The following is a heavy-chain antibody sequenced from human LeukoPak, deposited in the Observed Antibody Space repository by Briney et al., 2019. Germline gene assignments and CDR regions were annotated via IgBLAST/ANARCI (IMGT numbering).Heavy chain of an antibody. CDR2: IKTDGSEK. V-gene: IGHV3-7*01. J-gene: IGHJ1*01. Sequence: GGSLRLSCEGSGFTFSNYWMGRVRQAPGKGLQWVANIKTDGSEKYYVDSVKGRFTISRDNAKNSLYLQMNSLRAEDTAVYYCATYSSLNRREFQYWGQGTLLTVSS. D-gene: IGHD3-22*01. CDR1: GFTFSNYW. CDR3: ATYSSLNRREFQY.